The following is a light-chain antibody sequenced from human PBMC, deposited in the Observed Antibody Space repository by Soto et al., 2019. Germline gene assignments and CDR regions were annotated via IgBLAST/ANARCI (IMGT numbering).Light chain of an antibody. Sequence: ELVMTQPPATLSVSPGERATLSCRATQSVSSNLAWYQQKPGQGPRLLIYGASTRATGIPARFSGSGSGPEFTPHSSVPQSEGFAIYYRQPYHNWPPYTFGQGTKLQIK. CDR1: QSVSSN. CDR3: QPYHNWPPYT. J-gene: IGKJ2*01. V-gene: IGKV3-15*01. CDR2: GAS.